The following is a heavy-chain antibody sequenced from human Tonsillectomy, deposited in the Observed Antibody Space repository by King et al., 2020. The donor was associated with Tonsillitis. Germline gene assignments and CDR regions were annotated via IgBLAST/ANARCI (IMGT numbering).Heavy chain of an antibody. CDR3: ASWPYSRGWYLSWSGMDV. D-gene: IGHD6-19*01. V-gene: IGHV4-39*01. J-gene: IGHJ6*02. CDR1: GGSISSSSYY. Sequence: QLQESGPGLVKPSETLSLTCTVSGGSISSSSYYWGWIRQPPGKGLEWIGSIYYSGSTYYNPSLKSRVTISVDTSKNQFSLKLSSVTAADTAVYYCASWPYSRGWYLSWSGMDVWGQGTTVTVSS. CDR2: IYYSGST.